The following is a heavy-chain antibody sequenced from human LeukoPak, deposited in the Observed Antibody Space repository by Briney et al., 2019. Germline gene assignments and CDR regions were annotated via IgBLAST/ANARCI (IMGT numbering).Heavy chain of an antibody. J-gene: IGHJ3*02. Sequence: GGSLRLSCAASGFTFSSYSMNWVRQAPGKGLEWVSSISSSSSYIYYADSVKGRFTISRDNAKNSLYLQMNSLRAEDTAVYYCARDDRYYDSSTRGTNAFDIWGQGTMVTVSS. D-gene: IGHD3-22*01. CDR2: ISSSSSYI. V-gene: IGHV3-21*01. CDR3: ARDDRYYDSSTRGTNAFDI. CDR1: GFTFSSYS.